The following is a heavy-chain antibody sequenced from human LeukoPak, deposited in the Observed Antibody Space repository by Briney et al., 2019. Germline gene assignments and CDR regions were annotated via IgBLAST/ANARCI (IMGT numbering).Heavy chain of an antibody. CDR3: ATLGLLRGAGFNLATHFDF. D-gene: IGHD1-26*01. V-gene: IGHV4-31*03. J-gene: IGHJ4*02. CDR1: GGSISSGGYY. Sequence: SETLSLTCTVSGGSISSGGYYWSWIRQHPGKGLEWIGYIYYSGSTYYTPSIKSRLTISVDTSKNQFSLSLTSVTAADTAVYYCATLGLLRGAGFNLATHFDFWGQGTLVTVSS. CDR2: IYYSGST.